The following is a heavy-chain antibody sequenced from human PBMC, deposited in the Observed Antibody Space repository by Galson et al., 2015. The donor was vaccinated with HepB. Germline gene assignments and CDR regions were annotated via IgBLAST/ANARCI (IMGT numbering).Heavy chain of an antibody. Sequence: CAISGDSVSSNSVAWNWIRQSPSRGLEWLGRTYYRSKWFNDYAISVKSRITINTDTSRNQFSLHLNSVTPEDTAVYYCARTNGATHDYWGQGTLVTVSS. V-gene: IGHV6-1*01. CDR3: ARTNGATHDY. D-gene: IGHD4/OR15-4a*01. CDR2: TYYRSKWFN. J-gene: IGHJ4*02. CDR1: GDSVSSNSVA.